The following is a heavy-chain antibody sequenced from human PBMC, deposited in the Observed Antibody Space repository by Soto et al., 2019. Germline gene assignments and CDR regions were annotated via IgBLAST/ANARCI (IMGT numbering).Heavy chain of an antibody. CDR1: GGSISSYY. D-gene: IGHD3-3*01. CDR2: IYYSGST. V-gene: IGHV4-59*08. CDR3: ASSSWSGSRGWFDY. J-gene: IGHJ4*02. Sequence: LSLTCTVSGGSISSYYWSWIRQPPGKGLEWIGYIYYSGSTNYNPSLKSRVTISVDTSKNQFSLKLSSVTAADTAVYYCASSSWSGSRGWFDYWGQGTLVTVSS.